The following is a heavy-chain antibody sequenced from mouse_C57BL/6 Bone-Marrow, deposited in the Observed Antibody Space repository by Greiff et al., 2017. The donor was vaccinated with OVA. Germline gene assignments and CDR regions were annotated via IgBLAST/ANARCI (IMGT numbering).Heavy chain of an antibody. CDR1: GFSFNTYA. CDR2: IRSKSNNYAT. D-gene: IGHD1-1*01. V-gene: IGHV10-1*01. CDR3: VRRGLLRALVYFDV. J-gene: IGHJ1*03. Sequence: DVHLVESGGGLVQPKGSLKLSCAASGFSFNTYAMNWVRQAPGKGLEWVARIRSKSNNYATYYADSVKDRFTISRDDSESMLYLQMNNLKTEDTAMYYCVRRGLLRALVYFDVWGTGTTVTVSA.